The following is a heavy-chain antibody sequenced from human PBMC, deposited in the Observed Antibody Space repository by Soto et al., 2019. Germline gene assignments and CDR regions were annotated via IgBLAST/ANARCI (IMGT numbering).Heavy chain of an antibody. CDR1: GYSFTGYW. V-gene: IGHV5-51*01. J-gene: IGHJ4*02. CDR2: IYPGDSDT. D-gene: IGHD1-20*01. Sequence: EVQLVQSGAEVKKPGESLKISCQGSGYSFTGYWIGWVRKMSGEGLVWVGIIYPGDSDTRYSPSFQVQVTISADKSLRTAHMQWSSLTASDTALYYCARGITGTSHPHLFDLCGQGTLVTVSS. CDR3: ARGITGTSHPHLFDL.